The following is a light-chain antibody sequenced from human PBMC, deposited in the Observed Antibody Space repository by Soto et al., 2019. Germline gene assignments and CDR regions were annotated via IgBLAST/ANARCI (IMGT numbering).Light chain of an antibody. V-gene: IGKV3-20*01. CDR2: GAS. Sequence: EIVLTQSPGTLSLSPGERATLSCRASQSVSSNFLAWCQQKPGQAPRLLIYGASSRATGIPERFSGSGSGTDFTLTINRLEPEDFAGYYCQQYGSSPLTFGQGTKVEIK. J-gene: IGKJ1*01. CDR1: QSVSSNF. CDR3: QQYGSSPLT.